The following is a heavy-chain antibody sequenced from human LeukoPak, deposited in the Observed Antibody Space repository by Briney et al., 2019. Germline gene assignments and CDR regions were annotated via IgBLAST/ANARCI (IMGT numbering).Heavy chain of an antibody. CDR2: ISYDGSNK. V-gene: IGHV3-30*18. CDR1: GFTFSSYG. CDR3: AKDGGDGYKNYYYYGMDV. D-gene: IGHD5-24*01. Sequence: PGGSLRLSCAASGFTFSSYGMHWVRQAPGKGLEWVAVISYDGSNKYYADSVKGRFTISRDNSKNTLYLQMNSLRAEDTAVYYCAKDGGDGYKNYYYYGMDVWGQGTTVTVSS. J-gene: IGHJ6*02.